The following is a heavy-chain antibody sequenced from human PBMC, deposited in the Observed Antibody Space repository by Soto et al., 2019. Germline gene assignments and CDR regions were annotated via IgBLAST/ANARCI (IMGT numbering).Heavy chain of an antibody. Sequence: QVQLMQSGAEVKKPGASVKVSCKASGDTFTDYYIHWVRQAPGQGLEWMGTVNPSGGHTTYAQHFLGRVTITRDTSTITLYMELTSLTSDDTAIYYCARGGHVVVVTAALDYWGQGTLVTVSS. J-gene: IGHJ4*02. CDR1: GDTFTDYY. CDR2: VNPSGGHT. V-gene: IGHV1-46*01. D-gene: IGHD2-21*02. CDR3: ARGGHVVVVTAALDY.